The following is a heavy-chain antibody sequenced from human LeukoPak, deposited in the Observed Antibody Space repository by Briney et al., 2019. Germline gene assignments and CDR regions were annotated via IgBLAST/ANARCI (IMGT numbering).Heavy chain of an antibody. D-gene: IGHD2-15*01. V-gene: IGHV1-2*05. CDR2: INPNSGGT. CDR1: GYTFTVYY. CDR3: ARDLRYCSGGSCYGYYYFDY. J-gene: IGHJ4*02. Sequence: ASVRVSSKASGYTFTVYYTHWVRQAPGQGLEWMGRINPNSGGTNYAQKFKGRVTMNRDTPISPAYMELSRLRSDDTDVYYCARDLRYCSGGSCYGYYYFDYWGQGTLVTVSS.